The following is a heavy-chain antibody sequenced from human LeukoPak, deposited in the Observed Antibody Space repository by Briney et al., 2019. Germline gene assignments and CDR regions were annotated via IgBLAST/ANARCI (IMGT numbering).Heavy chain of an antibody. D-gene: IGHD2-2*01. CDR3: ARTHQLPHYYMDV. CDR1: GGSLSSGGYY. CDR2: IYYSGST. J-gene: IGHJ6*03. Sequence: SQTLSLTCTVSGGSLSSGGYYWSWIRQHPGKGLEWIGYIYYSGSTYYNPSLKSRVTISVDTSKNQFSLKLSSVTAADTAVYYCARTHQLPHYYMDVWGKGTTVTVSS. V-gene: IGHV4-31*03.